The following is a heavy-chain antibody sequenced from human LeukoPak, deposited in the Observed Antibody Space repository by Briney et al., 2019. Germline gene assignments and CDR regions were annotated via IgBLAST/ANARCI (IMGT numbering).Heavy chain of an antibody. J-gene: IGHJ4*02. Sequence: PSETLSLTCNVSGGSFTRDYWSWIRQPPGKGLEWVGYYHNGRTNYNPSLKSRVTISIGTPMAQFSLILNSVTAADTAVYYCARRRDTYGSDPFDFWGRGSLVTVTS. CDR3: ARRRDTYGSDPFDF. CDR1: GGSFTRDY. V-gene: IGHV4-59*08. CDR2: YHNGRT. D-gene: IGHD3-10*01.